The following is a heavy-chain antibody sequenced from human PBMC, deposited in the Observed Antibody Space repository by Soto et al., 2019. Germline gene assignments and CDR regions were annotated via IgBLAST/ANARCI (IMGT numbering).Heavy chain of an antibody. V-gene: IGHV1-8*01. CDR2: MNPNSGNT. CDR1: GYTFTSYD. J-gene: IGHJ5*02. D-gene: IGHD6-13*01. Sequence: QVQLVQSGAEVKKPGASVKVSCKASGYTFTSYDINWVRQATGQGLEWMGWMNPNSGNTGYAQKFQGKGPMTRKTSISPGYMEVSSLKSEDPGVYLCGRAAAAGNWFDPWGQGTLVTVSS. CDR3: GRAAAAGNWFDP.